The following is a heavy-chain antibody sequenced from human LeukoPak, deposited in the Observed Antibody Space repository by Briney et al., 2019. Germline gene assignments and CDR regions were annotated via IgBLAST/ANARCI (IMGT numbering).Heavy chain of an antibody. V-gene: IGHV4-38-2*02. CDR2: IYHSGST. D-gene: IGHD4-17*01. CDR1: GYSISSGYY. Sequence: SETLSHTCTVSGYSISSGYYWGWIRQPPGKGLEWIRSIYHSGSTYYNPSLKSRVTISVDTSKNQFSLKLSSVTAADTAVYYCARDRPSGGDYVVYAFDIWGQGTMVTVSS. J-gene: IGHJ3*02. CDR3: ARDRPSGGDYVVYAFDI.